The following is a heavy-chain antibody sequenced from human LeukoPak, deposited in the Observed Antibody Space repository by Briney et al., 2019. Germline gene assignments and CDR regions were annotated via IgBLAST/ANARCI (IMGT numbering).Heavy chain of an antibody. CDR2: IYYSGST. J-gene: IGHJ3*02. V-gene: IGHV4-59*01. Sequence: SETLSLTCTVSGGSISNYWSRIRQPPGKGLEWIGYIYYSGSTNYNPSLKSRVTISVDTSKNQFSLKLTSVTAADTAVYYCARDYSGSNAFDIWGQGTMVTVSS. CDR1: GGSISNY. D-gene: IGHD3-10*01. CDR3: ARDYSGSNAFDI.